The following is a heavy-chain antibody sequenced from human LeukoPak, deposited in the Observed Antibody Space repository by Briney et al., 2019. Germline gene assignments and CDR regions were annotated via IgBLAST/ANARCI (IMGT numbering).Heavy chain of an antibody. CDR1: GFTFSSYW. Sequence: GGSLRLSCAASGFTFSSYWMHWVRQAPGKGLVWVSGIKSDGSSTSYADSVKGRFTISRDNAKNTLYLQLNSLRAEDTAVYYCASELATGYWGQGTLVTVSS. D-gene: IGHD1-1*01. V-gene: IGHV3-74*01. CDR2: IKSDGSST. CDR3: ASELATGY. J-gene: IGHJ4*02.